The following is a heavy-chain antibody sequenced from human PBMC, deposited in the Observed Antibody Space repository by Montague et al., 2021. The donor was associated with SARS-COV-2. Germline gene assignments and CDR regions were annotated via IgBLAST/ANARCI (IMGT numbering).Heavy chain of an antibody. Sequence: SETLSLTCAIHGGSISTHSWNWIRQPQGKGLERIGETYHGESTNSNPYLKRRVTISADMYKNKYSLKLTFVAAADTAVYYCARLGDGVVPAPILGVGPYYSDYYFDVWGKGTTVTVSS. CDR1: GGSISTHS. V-gene: IGHV4-34*01. J-gene: IGHJ6*03. CDR3: ARLGDGVVPAPILGVGPYYSDYYFDV. D-gene: IGHD2-2*02. CDR2: TYHGEST.